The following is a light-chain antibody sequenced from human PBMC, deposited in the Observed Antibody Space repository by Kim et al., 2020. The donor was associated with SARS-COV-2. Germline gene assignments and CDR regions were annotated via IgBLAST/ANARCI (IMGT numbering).Light chain of an antibody. CDR1: QGVSSSY. CDR2: GAS. CDR3: QQDYNLPGT. Sequence: PGERVTLSCRASQGVSSSYLTWYQQKPGQAPRLLIYGASTRATSIPVRFSGSGSGTDFTLTISSLQPEDFAVYYCQQDYNLPGTFGQGTKLE. J-gene: IGKJ2*01. V-gene: IGKV3D-7*01.